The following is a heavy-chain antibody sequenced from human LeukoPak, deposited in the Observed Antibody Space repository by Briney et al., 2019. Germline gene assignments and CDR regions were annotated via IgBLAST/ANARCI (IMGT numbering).Heavy chain of an antibody. J-gene: IGHJ5*02. CDR1: GFTFSSYE. V-gene: IGHV3-48*03. D-gene: IGHD6-6*01. Sequence: GGSLRLSCAASGFTFSSYEMSWVRQAPGKGLEWVSYISSSGSTIYYADSVKGRFTISRDNAKNSLYLQMNSLRAEDTAVYYCARVRSSGWFDPWGQGTLVTVSS. CDR3: ARVRSSGWFDP. CDR2: ISSSGSTI.